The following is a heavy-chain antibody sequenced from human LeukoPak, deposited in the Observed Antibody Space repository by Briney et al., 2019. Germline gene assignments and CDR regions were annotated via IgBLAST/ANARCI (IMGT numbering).Heavy chain of an antibody. V-gene: IGHV1-18*01. CDR1: GYTFTSYG. D-gene: IGHD3-9*01. Sequence: ASVKVSCKASGYTFTSYGISWVRQAPGQGLEWMGWISAYNGNTNYAQKLQGRVTMTTDTSTSTAYMELRSLRSDDTAVYYCARDRDHILTGYSYDYWGQGTLVTVSS. CDR3: ARDRDHILTGYSYDY. CDR2: ISAYNGNT. J-gene: IGHJ4*02.